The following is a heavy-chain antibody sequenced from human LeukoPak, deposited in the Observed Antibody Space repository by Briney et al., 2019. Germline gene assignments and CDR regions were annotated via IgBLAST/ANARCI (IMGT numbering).Heavy chain of an antibody. CDR1: GDSVSSNSAA. CDR2: TYYRSKWYN. Sequence: SQTLSLTCAISGDSVSSNSAAWNWIRQSPSRGLEWLGRTYYRSKWYNDYAVSVKSRITISPDTSKNQFSLQLNSVTPEDTAVYYCARSEVHYDYVWGSYRSNWFDPWGQGTLVTVSS. V-gene: IGHV6-1*01. D-gene: IGHD3-16*02. J-gene: IGHJ5*02. CDR3: ARSEVHYDYVWGSYRSNWFDP.